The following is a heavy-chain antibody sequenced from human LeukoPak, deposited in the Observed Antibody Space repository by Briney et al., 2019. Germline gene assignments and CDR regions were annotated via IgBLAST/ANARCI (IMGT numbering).Heavy chain of an antibody. CDR3: VRDAPGEGVDY. CDR1: GDTFSSYL. CDR2: INNDGSSP. D-gene: IGHD2-21*01. J-gene: IGHJ4*02. V-gene: IGHV3-74*01. Sequence: GGSLRHSRAAPGDTFSSYLMHSIPQAPRKRLWWVSGINNDGSSPNYADSVTGRFTISRDNATNTVYLQMNSLRGEDTAVYYCVRDAPGEGVDYWGQGTLVAVSS.